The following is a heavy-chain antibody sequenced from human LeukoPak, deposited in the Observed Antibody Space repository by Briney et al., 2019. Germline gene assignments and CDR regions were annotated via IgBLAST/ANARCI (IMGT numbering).Heavy chain of an antibody. CDR2: IYSGGST. V-gene: IGHV3-53*01. J-gene: IGHJ4*02. CDR3: ARDGYSYGTRGY. D-gene: IGHD5-18*01. CDR1: GFTFSSYW. Sequence: PGGSLRLSCVASGFTFSSYWMHWVRQVPGKGLVWVSVIYSGGSTYYADSVKGRFTISRDNSKDTLYLQMNSLRAEDTAVYYCARDGYSYGTRGYWGQGTLVTVSS.